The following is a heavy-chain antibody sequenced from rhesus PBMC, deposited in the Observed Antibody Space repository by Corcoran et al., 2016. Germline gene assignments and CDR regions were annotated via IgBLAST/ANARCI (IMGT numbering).Heavy chain of an antibody. CDR2: ISYSGST. CDR3: ARASYYFDY. J-gene: IGHJ4*01. CDR1: GYPISSGSG. Sequence: QLQLQESGPGLVKPSETLSLTCAVSGYPISSGSGWSWIRLPPGKGLEWIGYISYSGSTSYNPSLKSRVTISRDTSKNQFSLKLSSVTAADTAVYYCARASYYFDYWGQGVLVTVSS. D-gene: IGHD1-1*01. V-gene: IGHV4-122*02.